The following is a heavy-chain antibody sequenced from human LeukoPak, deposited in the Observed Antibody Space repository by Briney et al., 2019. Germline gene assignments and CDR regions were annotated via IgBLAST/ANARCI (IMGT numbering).Heavy chain of an antibody. J-gene: IGHJ4*02. D-gene: IGHD6-19*01. CDR2: ISYSGSTL. CDR1: GFTFSDYY. Sequence: PGGSLRLSCAASGFTFSDYYMSWIRQAPGKGLEWVSYISYSGSTLYYADSVKGRFTMPRDNAKNSVYLQMNSLRAEDTAVYYCTRDAALVPGKNFWGQGTLVTVSS. V-gene: IGHV3-11*04. CDR3: TRDAALVPGKNF.